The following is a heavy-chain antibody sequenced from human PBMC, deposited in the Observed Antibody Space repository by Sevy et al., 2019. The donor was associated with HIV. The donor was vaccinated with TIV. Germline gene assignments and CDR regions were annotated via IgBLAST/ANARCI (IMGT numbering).Heavy chain of an antibody. CDR2: KYYSGST. J-gene: IGHJ5*02. V-gene: IGHV4-39*01. Sequence: SEILSLTCTVSGGSISSSSYYWGWIRQSPGKGLVWIGSKYYSGSTYYNPSLKSQVTISVDTSKNQFSLKLMSVTAADTAVYYCARHNCISTNCRVNWFDPWGQGTLVTVSS. CDR3: ARHNCISTNCRVNWFDP. D-gene: IGHD2-2*01. CDR1: GGSISSSSYY.